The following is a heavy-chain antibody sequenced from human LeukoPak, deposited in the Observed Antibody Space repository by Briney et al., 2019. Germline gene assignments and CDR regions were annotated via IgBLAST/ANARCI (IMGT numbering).Heavy chain of an antibody. D-gene: IGHD3-22*01. CDR1: GYTLTELS. Sequence: ASVKVSCKVSGYTLTELSMHWVRQDPGKGLEWMGGFDPEDGETIYAQKFQGRVTMTEDTSTDTAYMELSSLRSEDTAVYYCAPQRYYYDSSGYYYWFDPWGQGTLVTVSS. CDR2: FDPEDGET. CDR3: APQRYYYDSSGYYYWFDP. J-gene: IGHJ5*02. V-gene: IGHV1-24*01.